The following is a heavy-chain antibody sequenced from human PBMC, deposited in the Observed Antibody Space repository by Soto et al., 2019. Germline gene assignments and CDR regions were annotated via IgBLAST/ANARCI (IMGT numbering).Heavy chain of an antibody. V-gene: IGHV4-4*02. CDR2: AYHNGLT. CDR3: ARDAAVPGESDRFDY. Sequence: NPSETLSLTCAVSGDSVTTNYWWSWVRQAPGKGLEWIGEAYHNGLTNYNPSLKSRVTMSVDTSKHQFSLKLTSVTAADTAIYYCARDAAVPGESDRFDYWGQGILVTVSS. CDR1: GDSVTTNYW. J-gene: IGHJ4*02. D-gene: IGHD2-15*01.